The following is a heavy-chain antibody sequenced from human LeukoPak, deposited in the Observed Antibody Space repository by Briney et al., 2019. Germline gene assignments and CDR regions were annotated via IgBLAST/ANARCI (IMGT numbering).Heavy chain of an antibody. Sequence: ASVKISCKASGYTFTEHFIHWVRQAPGQGLQYMGWIHPASANTVYAQMFHGRVTLTRDTPATTTYMELSGLRSDDTAVYYCARDLRPANLWGQGTLVTVSS. D-gene: IGHD1-7*01. CDR1: GYTFTEHF. V-gene: IGHV1-2*02. CDR2: IHPASANT. J-gene: IGHJ4*02. CDR3: ARDLRPANL.